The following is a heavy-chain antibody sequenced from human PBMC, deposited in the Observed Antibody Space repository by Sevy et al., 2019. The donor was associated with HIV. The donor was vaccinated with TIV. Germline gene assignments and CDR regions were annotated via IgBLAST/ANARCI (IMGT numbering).Heavy chain of an antibody. J-gene: IGHJ4*02. CDR1: GFTFNTFP. V-gene: IGHV3-30*04. CDR3: ARHWTLDY. CDR2: ISDNANYK. D-gene: IGHD3-3*01. Sequence: GGSLRLSCAASGFTFNTFPMHWVRQSPGKGLECVAVISDNANYKNYAESVKGRFTISRDNSKNTLYLQMNSLKVEDTAVYYCARHWTLDYWGQGTLVTVSS.